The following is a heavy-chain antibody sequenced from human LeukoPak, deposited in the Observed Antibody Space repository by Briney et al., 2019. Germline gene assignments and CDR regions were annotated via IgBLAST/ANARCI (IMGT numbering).Heavy chain of an antibody. J-gene: IGHJ4*02. V-gene: IGHV3-11*01. CDR3: ARDLYSGSYSDY. CDR2: ISSSGSTI. D-gene: IGHD1-26*01. CDR1: GFTFSDYY. Sequence: PGRPLRLSCAASGFTFSDYYMSWIRQAPGKGLEWVSYISSSGSTIYYADSVKGRFTISRDNAKNSLYLQMNSLRAEDTAVYYCARDLYSGSYSDYWGQGTLVTVSS.